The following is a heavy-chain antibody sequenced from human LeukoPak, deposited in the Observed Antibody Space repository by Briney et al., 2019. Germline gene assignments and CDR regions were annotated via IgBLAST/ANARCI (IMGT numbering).Heavy chain of an antibody. J-gene: IGHJ4*02. Sequence: KPGESLKISCKGSGYSFTSYWIGWVRQMPGKGLEWMGIIYPGDSDTRYSPSFQGQVTISADKSISTAYLQWSSLKASDTAMYYCARNNCRGGSCYWAPFDYLGQGTLVTVSS. D-gene: IGHD2-15*01. V-gene: IGHV5-51*01. CDR1: GYSFTSYW. CDR2: IYPGDSDT. CDR3: ARNNCRGGSCYWAPFDY.